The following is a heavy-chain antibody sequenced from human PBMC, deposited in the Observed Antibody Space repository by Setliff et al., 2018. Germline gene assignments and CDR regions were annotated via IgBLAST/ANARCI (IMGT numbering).Heavy chain of an antibody. CDR2: TYSDGRT. CDR3: ARDGHNVYYFDY. J-gene: IGHJ4*02. D-gene: IGHD1-1*01. Sequence: PSETLSLTCVVYGDSFSDYYWSWVRQAPGKGLEWVSVTYSDGRTNYADSVKGQFTVSRDNAKNTLYLQMNSLRAEDTAVYYCARDGHNVYYFDYWGLGTLVTVSS. V-gene: IGHV3-53*01. CDR1: GDSFSDYY.